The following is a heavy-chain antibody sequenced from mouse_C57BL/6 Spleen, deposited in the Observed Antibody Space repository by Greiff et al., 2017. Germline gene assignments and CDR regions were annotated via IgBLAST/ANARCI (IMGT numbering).Heavy chain of an antibody. D-gene: IGHD3-3*01. J-gene: IGHJ4*01. CDR2: ISSGSSTI. V-gene: IGHV5-17*01. CDR1: GFTFSDYG. Sequence: EVHLVESGGGLVKPGGSLKLSCAASGFTFSDYGMHWVRQAPEKGLEWVAYISSGSSTIYYADTVKGRFTISRDNAKNTLFLQMTSLRSEDTAMYYCARRLGQGAMDYWGQGTSVTVSS. CDR3: ARRLGQGAMDY.